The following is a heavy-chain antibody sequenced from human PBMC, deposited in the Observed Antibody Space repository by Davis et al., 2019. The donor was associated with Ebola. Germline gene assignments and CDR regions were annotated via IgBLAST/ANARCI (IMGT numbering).Heavy chain of an antibody. J-gene: IGHJ4*02. CDR1: GGTFHSYA. V-gene: IGHV1-69*10. Sequence: AASVKVSCKASGGTFHSYAISWVRQAPGQGLEWMGGIIPIIARENYAQKVQGRVTMTIDTSTTTAHMELRSLRSDDTAMYYCVRAGYLTGTTGGAYLGQGSLVTVSS. CDR2: IIPIIARE. D-gene: IGHD1-20*01. CDR3: VRAGYLTGTTGGAY.